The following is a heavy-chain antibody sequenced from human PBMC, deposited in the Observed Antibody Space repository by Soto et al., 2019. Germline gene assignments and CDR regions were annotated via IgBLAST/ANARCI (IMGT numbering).Heavy chain of an antibody. CDR2: INPSGGST. CDR3: AREAAAAGPDYYSYYGMYV. CDR1: GYTFTSYY. Sequence: ASVKVSCKASGYTFTSYYMHWVRQAPGQGLEWMGIINPSGGSTSYAQKFQGRVTMTRDTSTSTVYMELSSLRSEDTAVYYCAREAAAAGPDYYSYYGMYVWGKGTKVTVP. J-gene: IGHJ6*04. V-gene: IGHV1-46*01. D-gene: IGHD6-13*01.